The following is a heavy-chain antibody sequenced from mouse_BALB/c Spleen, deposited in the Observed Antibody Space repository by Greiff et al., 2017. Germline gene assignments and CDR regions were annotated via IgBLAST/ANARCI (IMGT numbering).Heavy chain of an antibody. CDR2: IYPGDGDT. CDR3: ARWEYYFDY. J-gene: IGHJ2*01. CDR1: GYAFSSSW. Sequence: QVQLQQSGPELVKPGASVKISCKASGYAFSSSWMNWVKQRPGQGLEWIGRIYPGDGDTNYNGKFKGKATLTADKSSSTAYMQLSSLTSVDSAVYFCARWEYYFDYWGQGTTLTVSS. V-gene: IGHV1-82*01. D-gene: IGHD4-1*01.